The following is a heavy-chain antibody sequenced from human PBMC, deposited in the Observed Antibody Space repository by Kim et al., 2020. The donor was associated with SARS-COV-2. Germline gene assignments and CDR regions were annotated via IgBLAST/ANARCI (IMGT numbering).Heavy chain of an antibody. J-gene: IGHJ6*02. Sequence: GGSLRLSCVASGFSFRSSAMHWVRQAPGKGLEWVAVITFDGDINYSYYAESVKGRFTISRDNSKNTLYVEMNSLRPEDTAVYFCARIDCSGDCYYFYGMDVWRQGPSFTVSS. CDR3: ARIDCSGDCYYFYGMDV. V-gene: IGHV3-30*04. D-gene: IGHD2-15*01. CDR1: GFSFRSSA. CDR2: ITFDGDINYS.